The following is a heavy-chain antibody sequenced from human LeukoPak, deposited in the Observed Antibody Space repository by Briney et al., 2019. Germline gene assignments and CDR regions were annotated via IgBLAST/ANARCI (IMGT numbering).Heavy chain of an antibody. CDR3: ARRSGLEY. CDR2: INQDGSEK. Sequence: GGSLRLSCAASGFTVSSNYMSWVRLAPGKGLEWVANINQDGSEKYYVDSVKGRFTISRDNAKNSLYLQMNSLRSEDTAVYYCARRSGLEYWGQGTLVTVSS. D-gene: IGHD1-26*01. CDR1: GFTVSSNY. V-gene: IGHV3-7*01. J-gene: IGHJ4*02.